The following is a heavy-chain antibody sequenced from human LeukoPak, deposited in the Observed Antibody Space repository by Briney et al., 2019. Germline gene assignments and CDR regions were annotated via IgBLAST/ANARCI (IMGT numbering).Heavy chain of an antibody. J-gene: IGHJ3*02. V-gene: IGHV3-9*01. D-gene: IGHD3-22*01. CDR1: GFTFDDYA. Sequence: GGSLRLSCAASGFTFDDYAMHWVRHAPGKGLEWVSGISWNSGSIGYADSVKGRFTISRDNSKNTLYLQMNSLRAEDTAVYYCAIRSGFDAFDIWGQGTMVTVSS. CDR3: AIRSGFDAFDI. CDR2: ISWNSGSI.